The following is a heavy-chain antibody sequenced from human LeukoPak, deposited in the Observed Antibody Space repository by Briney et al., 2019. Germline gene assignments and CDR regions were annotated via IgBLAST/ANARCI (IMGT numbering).Heavy chain of an antibody. J-gene: IGHJ4*02. CDR2: ISSSSSYI. D-gene: IGHD6-19*01. V-gene: IGHV3-21*04. Sequence: GGSLRLSCAASGFTFSSYSMNWVRQAPGKGLEWVSSISSSSSYIYYADSVKGRFTISRDNAKNSLYLQMNSLRAEDTAVYYCARDPQGQWLVSLAFDYWGQGTLVTVSS. CDR3: ARDPQGQWLVSLAFDY. CDR1: GFTFSSYS.